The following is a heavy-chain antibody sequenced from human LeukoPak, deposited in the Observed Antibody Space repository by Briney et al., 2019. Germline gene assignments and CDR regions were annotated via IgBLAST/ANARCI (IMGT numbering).Heavy chain of an antibody. CDR2: INHSGST. V-gene: IGHV4-34*01. D-gene: IGHD3-9*01. CDR3: ARGARDILTGYYIDY. CDR1: GGSFSGYY. Sequence: SETLSLTCAVYGGSFSGYYWSWIRQPPGKGLEWIGEINHSGSTNYNPSLKSRVTISVDTSKNQFSLKLSSVTAADTAVYYCARGARDILTGYYIDYWGQGTLVTVSS. J-gene: IGHJ4*02.